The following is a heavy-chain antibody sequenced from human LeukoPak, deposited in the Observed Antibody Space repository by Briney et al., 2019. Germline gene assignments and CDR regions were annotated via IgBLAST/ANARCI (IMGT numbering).Heavy chain of an antibody. V-gene: IGHV3-73*01. CDR2: IDKKDNLYAT. D-gene: IGHD2-15*01. CDR3: TRDRGTYNWFDP. CDR1: GFTFSGSA. Sequence: GGSLKLSCAASGFTFSGSAVHWVRQSSGKGLEWVGHIDKKDNLYATAYAESVKGRFTISRDDSKDTAFLHMDSMKTEDTALYYCTRDRGTYNWFDPWGQGTLVTVSS. J-gene: IGHJ5*02.